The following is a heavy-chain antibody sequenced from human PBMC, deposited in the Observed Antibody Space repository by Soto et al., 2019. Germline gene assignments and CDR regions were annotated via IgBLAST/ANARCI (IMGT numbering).Heavy chain of an antibody. CDR1: GGSLSRGGYS. V-gene: IGHV4-30-2*01. CDR3: ASHGGTYLRFDP. CDR2: MYHSGST. J-gene: IGHJ5*02. D-gene: IGHD1-26*01. Sequence: ASETLSLTCAVSGGSLSRGGYSWGWIRQPPGKGLEWIGYMYHSGSTYYNPSLKSRVTISIDRSKNQFSLKLSSMTAADTAVYYCASHGGTYLRFDPWGQGTLVTVSS.